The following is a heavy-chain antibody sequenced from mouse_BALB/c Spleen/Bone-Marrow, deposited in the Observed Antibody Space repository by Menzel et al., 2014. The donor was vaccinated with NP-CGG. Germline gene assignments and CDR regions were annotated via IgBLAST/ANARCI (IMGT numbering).Heavy chain of an antibody. D-gene: IGHD1-1*01. CDR1: GYTFTRYT. Sequence: QVQLPQSGAELARPGASVKMSCQASGYTFTRYTMHWEKKRPGQGLEWIGYIIPNSGYSNYNQKFKDKATLTADKSSSTAYMQLSSLTSEDSAVYYCTIRYYAMDYWGQGTSVTVSS. V-gene: IGHV1-4*01. CDR2: IIPNSGYS. CDR3: TIRYYAMDY. J-gene: IGHJ4*01.